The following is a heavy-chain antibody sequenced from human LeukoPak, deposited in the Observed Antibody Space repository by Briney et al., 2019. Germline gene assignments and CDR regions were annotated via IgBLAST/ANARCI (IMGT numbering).Heavy chain of an antibody. CDR1: GFTFSSYS. CDR2: ISGSSTYI. J-gene: IGHJ4*02. V-gene: IGHV3-21*01. D-gene: IGHD4/OR15-4a*01. CDR3: ARDLSRGADY. Sequence: GGSLRLSCAASGFTFSSYSMNWVRQAPGKGLGWVSSISGSSTYIYYADSVEGRFTISRDNAKNSLYLQMNSLRAEDTAVYYCARDLSRGADYWGQGTLVTVFS.